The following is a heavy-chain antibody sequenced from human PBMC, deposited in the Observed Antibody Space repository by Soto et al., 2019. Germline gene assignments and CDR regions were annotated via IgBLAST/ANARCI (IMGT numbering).Heavy chain of an antibody. CDR2: INPSGGST. D-gene: IGHD6-19*01. J-gene: IGHJ5*02. V-gene: IGHV1-46*01. CDR1: GYTFTSYY. CDR3: ARDWGSGWPYGWFDP. Sequence: QVQLVQSGAEVKKPGASVKVSCKASGYTFTSYYMHWVRQAPGQGLEWMGIINPSGGSTSYAQKFQGRVTMTRDTSTSTVYMELSSLRSEDTAVYYCARDWGSGWPYGWFDPWGQGTLVTVSS.